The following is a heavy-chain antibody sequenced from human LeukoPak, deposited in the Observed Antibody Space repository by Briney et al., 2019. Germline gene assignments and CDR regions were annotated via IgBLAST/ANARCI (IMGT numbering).Heavy chain of an antibody. Sequence: PGESLRLSCAASGFTFSSYGMHWVRQAPGKGLEWVAFIRYDGSNKYYGDSGKGRFAISRDISKNTLYLQMNSLRAEDTAVYYCAKVASIAAAGEFGSWGQGTLVTVSS. D-gene: IGHD6-13*01. V-gene: IGHV3-30*02. J-gene: IGHJ4*02. CDR2: IRYDGSNK. CDR3: AKVASIAAAGEFGS. CDR1: GFTFSSYG.